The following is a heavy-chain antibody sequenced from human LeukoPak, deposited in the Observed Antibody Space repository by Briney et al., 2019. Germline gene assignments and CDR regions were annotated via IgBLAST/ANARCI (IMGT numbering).Heavy chain of an antibody. CDR1: GFTFSDCA. D-gene: IGHD6-13*01. V-gene: IGHV3-23*01. Sequence: PGGSLRLSCAASGFTFSDCAMTWVRQAPGKGLECVSGISGSGGSTSYADSVKGRFTISRDNSKNTLYLQMNSLRAEDTAVYYCAKGRGSSWSDAFDYWGQGTLVTVSS. CDR2: ISGSGGST. J-gene: IGHJ4*02. CDR3: AKGRGSSWSDAFDY.